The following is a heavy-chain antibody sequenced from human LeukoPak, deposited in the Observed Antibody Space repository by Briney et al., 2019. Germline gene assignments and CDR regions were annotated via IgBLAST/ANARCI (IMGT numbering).Heavy chain of an antibody. CDR3: ARGEGYYDSSGYYLPAFDI. V-gene: IGHV3-21*01. CDR2: ISRSGSYI. CDR1: GFTLSIYA. J-gene: IGHJ3*02. D-gene: IGHD3-22*01. Sequence: GGSLRLSCAASGFTLSIYAMNWVRQAPGKGLEWVSSISRSGSYIFFADSVKGRFSISRDNAMNSLYLQMNSLRAEGTAVYYCARGEGYYDSSGYYLPAFDIWGQGTMVTVSS.